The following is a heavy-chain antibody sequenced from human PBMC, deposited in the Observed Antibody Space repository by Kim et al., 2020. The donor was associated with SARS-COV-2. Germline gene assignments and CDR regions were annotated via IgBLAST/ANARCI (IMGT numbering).Heavy chain of an antibody. CDR3: ARENPWIAARGEYYFDY. D-gene: IGHD6-6*01. Sequence: VKGRFTIARDNAKHSLYLQMNSLRAEDTAVYYCARENPWIAARGEYYFDYWGQGTLVTVSS. J-gene: IGHJ4*02. V-gene: IGHV3-21*01.